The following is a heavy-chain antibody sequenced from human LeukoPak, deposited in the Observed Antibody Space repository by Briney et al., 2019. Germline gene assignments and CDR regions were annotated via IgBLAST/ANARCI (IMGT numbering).Heavy chain of an antibody. CDR1: GFTVSSNY. V-gene: IGHV3-66*01. CDR2: IYSGGST. Sequence: PGGSLRLSCAASGFTVSSNYMSWVRQAPGKGLEWVSVIYSGGSTYYADSVKGRFTISRDNSKNTLYLQMNSLRAEDTAVYYCARGSITMIVVVNDYWGQGTLVTVSS. CDR3: ARGSITMIVVVNDY. D-gene: IGHD3-22*01. J-gene: IGHJ4*02.